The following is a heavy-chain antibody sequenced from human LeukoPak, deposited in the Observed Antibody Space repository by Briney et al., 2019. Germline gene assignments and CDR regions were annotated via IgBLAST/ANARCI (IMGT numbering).Heavy chain of an antibody. Sequence: ASVKVSCKASGYTFTGYYMHWVRQAPGQGLEWMGWINPNSGGTNYAQKFQGRVTMTRDTSISTAYMELSRLRSDDTAVYYCARESADYYDSSGYHYLVYYFDYWGQGTLVTVSS. V-gene: IGHV1-2*02. CDR3: ARESADYYDSSGYHYLVYYFDY. CDR2: INPNSGGT. J-gene: IGHJ4*02. CDR1: GYTFTGYY. D-gene: IGHD3-22*01.